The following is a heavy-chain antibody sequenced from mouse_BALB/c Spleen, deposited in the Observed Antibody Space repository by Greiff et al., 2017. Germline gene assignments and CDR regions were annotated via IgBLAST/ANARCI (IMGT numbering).Heavy chain of an antibody. CDR1: GYTFTSYY. V-gene: IGHV1S81*02. CDR2: INPSNGGT. D-gene: IGHD1-1*01. Sequence: QVQLQQSGAELVKPGASVKLSCKASGYTFTSYYMYWVKQRPGQGLEWIGEINPSNGGTNFNEKFKSKATLTVDKSSSTAYMQLSSLTSEDSAVYYCTRSYYGSPYYYAMDYWGQGTSVTVSS. CDR3: TRSYYGSPYYYAMDY. J-gene: IGHJ4*01.